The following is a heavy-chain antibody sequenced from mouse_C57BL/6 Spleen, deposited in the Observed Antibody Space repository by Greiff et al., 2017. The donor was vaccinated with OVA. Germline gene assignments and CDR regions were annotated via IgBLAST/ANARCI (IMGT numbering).Heavy chain of an antibody. CDR3: ARSHDGYDEGFDY. CDR1: GYTFTSYG. J-gene: IGHJ2*01. V-gene: IGHV1-81*01. CDR2: IYPRSGNT. Sequence: QVQLQQSGAELARPGASVKLSCKASGYTFTSYGISWVKQRTGQGLEWIGEIYPRSGNTYYNEKFKGKATLTADKSSSTAYMELRSLTSDDSAVYFCARSHDGYDEGFDYWGQGTTLTVSS. D-gene: IGHD2-2*01.